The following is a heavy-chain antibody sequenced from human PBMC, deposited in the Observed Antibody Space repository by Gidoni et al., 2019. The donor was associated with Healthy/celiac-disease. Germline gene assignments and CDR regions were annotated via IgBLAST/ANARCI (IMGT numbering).Heavy chain of an antibody. CDR1: GFSLSTARMG. CDR2: IFSNDEK. J-gene: IGHJ4*02. V-gene: IGHV2-26*01. Sequence: QVTLKESGPVLVNPTETLPLTCTVSGFSLSTARMGVRWIRQPPGKALELLAHIFSNDEKSYSTSLKSRLTISKDTSKSQVVLTMTNMDPVDTATYYCARIQRSVGIFGVVIEYYFDYWGQGTLVTVSS. D-gene: IGHD3-3*01. CDR3: ARIQRSVGIFGVVIEYYFDY.